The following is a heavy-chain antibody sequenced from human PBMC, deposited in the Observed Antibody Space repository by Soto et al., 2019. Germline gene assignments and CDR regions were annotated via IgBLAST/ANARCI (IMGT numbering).Heavy chain of an antibody. D-gene: IGHD3-10*01. J-gene: IGHJ6*03. CDR1: GFTFSSYS. CDR3: ARSPYGSGSEYYYYYYMDV. V-gene: IGHV3-21*01. Sequence: GGSLRLSCAASGFTFSSYSMNWVRQAPGKGLEWVSSISSSSSYIYYADSVKGRFTISRDNAKNSLYLQMNSLRAEDTAVYYCARSPYGSGSEYYYYYYMDVWGKGTTVTVSS. CDR2: ISSSSSYI.